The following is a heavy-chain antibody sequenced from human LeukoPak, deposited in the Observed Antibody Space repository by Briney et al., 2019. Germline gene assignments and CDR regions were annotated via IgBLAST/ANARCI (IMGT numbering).Heavy chain of an antibody. CDR3: ARRAGAYSHPYDC. D-gene: IGHD4/OR15-4a*01. Sequence: GGSLRLSCAASGFTFSNNAMHWVRQAPGKGLEWVSSISGGGGETYYVDSVKGRFIISRDNSKNTLYLQMNSLRAEDTAVYYCARRAGAYSHPYDCWGQGTLVTVSS. V-gene: IGHV3-23*01. CDR1: GFTFSNNA. J-gene: IGHJ4*02. CDR2: ISGGGGET.